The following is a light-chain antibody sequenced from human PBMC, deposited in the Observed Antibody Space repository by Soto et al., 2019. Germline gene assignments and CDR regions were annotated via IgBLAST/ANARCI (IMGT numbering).Light chain of an antibody. CDR3: QQSYTTSIT. J-gene: IGKJ5*01. Sequence: IQFSHSPSSLSASVLDIFTITCLASQRISTYLNLYQQKPGKAPTLLIYGASTLQGGVPSRFSGSGSGTDFTPTISSLQPEDFATYYCQQSYTTSITFGQGTRLEIK. V-gene: IGKV1-39*01. CDR1: QRISTY. CDR2: GAS.